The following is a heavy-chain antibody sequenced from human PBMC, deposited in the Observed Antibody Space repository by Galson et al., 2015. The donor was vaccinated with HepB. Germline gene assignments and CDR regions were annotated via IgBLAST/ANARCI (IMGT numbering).Heavy chain of an antibody. CDR2: ISVTGGST. Sequence: SLRLSCAASGFIFSNHYMDWVRQAPGKGLEWVSAISVTGGSTYYADSVKGRFTISRDTSKNTLFLQMNSLRAEDTAVYYCAKERREEFDYWGQGTLVTVSS. J-gene: IGHJ4*02. CDR3: AKERREEFDY. CDR1: GFIFSNHY. V-gene: IGHV3-23*01.